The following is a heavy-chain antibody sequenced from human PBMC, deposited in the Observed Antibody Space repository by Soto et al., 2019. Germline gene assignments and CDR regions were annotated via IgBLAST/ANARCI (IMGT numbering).Heavy chain of an antibody. V-gene: IGHV1-69*04. D-gene: IGHD4-17*01. CDR1: GGTFSSYT. J-gene: IGHJ4*02. CDR2: IIPILGIA. CDR3: ARDFGYGDITY. Sequence: ASVKVSCKASGGTFSSYTISWVRQAPGQGLEWMGRIIPILGIANYAQKFQGRVTITADKSTSTACMELSSLRSEDTAVYYCARDFGYGDITYWGQGTLVTVSS.